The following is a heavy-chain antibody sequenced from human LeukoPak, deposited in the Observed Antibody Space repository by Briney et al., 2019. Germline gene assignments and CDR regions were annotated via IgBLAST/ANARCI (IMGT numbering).Heavy chain of an antibody. CDR2: INHSGST. CDR1: GGSFSGYY. Sequence: PSETLSLTCAVYGGSFSGYYWSWIRQPPGKGLEWIGEINHSGSTNYNPSLKSRVTISVDTSKNQFSLKLSSVTAADTAVYYCARGGILTGYYKRPFDYWGQGTLVTVSS. V-gene: IGHV4-34*01. D-gene: IGHD3-9*01. CDR3: ARGGILTGYYKRPFDY. J-gene: IGHJ4*02.